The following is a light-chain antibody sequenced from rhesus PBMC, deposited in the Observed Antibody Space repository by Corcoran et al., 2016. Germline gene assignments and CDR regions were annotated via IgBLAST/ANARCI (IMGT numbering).Light chain of an antibody. CDR2: DAS. CDR3: LQHKSYPFT. CDR1: QGISSY. V-gene: IGKV1-28*02. J-gene: IGKJ3*01. Sequence: DIQMTQSPSSLSASVGDTVTITCRASQGISSYLNWFQQKPCKAPKLLIYDASSLERGVPSRFSGRGSGTDFTLTISSLQPEDFASYYCLQHKSYPFTFGPGTKLDIK.